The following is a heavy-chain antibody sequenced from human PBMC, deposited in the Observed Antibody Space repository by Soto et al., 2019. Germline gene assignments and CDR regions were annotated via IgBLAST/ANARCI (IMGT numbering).Heavy chain of an antibody. V-gene: IGHV3-30-3*01. J-gene: IGHJ4*02. D-gene: IGHD6-6*01. CDR3: ARDSTWQQLVSLTVDY. Sequence: QVQLVESGGGVVQPGRSLRLSCAASGFTFSSYAMHWVRQAPGKGLEWVAVISYDGSNKYYADSVNGRFTISRDNSKNTLYLQMNSLRAEDTAVYYCARDSTWQQLVSLTVDYWGQGTLVTVSS. CDR2: ISYDGSNK. CDR1: GFTFSSYA.